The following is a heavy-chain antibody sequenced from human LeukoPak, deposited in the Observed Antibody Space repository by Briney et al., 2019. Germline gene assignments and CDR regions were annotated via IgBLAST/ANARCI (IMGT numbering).Heavy chain of an antibody. Sequence: GGSLRLSCAASGFTFSSYAMSWVRQAPGKGLEWVSAIGGSGGSTYYADSVKGRSTISRDNSKNTLYLQMNSLRAEDTAVYYCAKANMVRGVTLKFDYWGQGTLVTVSS. J-gene: IGHJ4*02. CDR1: GFTFSSYA. V-gene: IGHV3-23*01. CDR2: IGGSGGST. CDR3: AKANMVRGVTLKFDY. D-gene: IGHD3-10*01.